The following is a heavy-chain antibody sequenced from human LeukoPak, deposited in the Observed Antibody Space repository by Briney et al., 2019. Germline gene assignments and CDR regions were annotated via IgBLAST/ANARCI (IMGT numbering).Heavy chain of an antibody. V-gene: IGHV1-69*05. CDR3: ARETEYYYDSSGYYPLDY. CDR1: AGTFSSYA. J-gene: IGHJ4*02. Sequence: SVKVSCKASAGTFSSYAISWVRQAPGQGLEWMGGIIPIFGTANYAQKFQGRVTITTDESTSTAYMELSSLRSEDTAVYYCARETEYYYDSSGYYPLDYWGQGTLVTVSS. D-gene: IGHD3-22*01. CDR2: IIPIFGTA.